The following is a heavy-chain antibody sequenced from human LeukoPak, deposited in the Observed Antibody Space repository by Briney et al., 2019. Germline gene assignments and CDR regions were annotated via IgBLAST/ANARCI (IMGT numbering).Heavy chain of an antibody. CDR3: AGSGSYKYYFDY. CDR1: GFTFSDYY. Sequence: PXGSLRLSCAASGFTFSDYYMSWIRQAPGKGLEWVSYISSSGSTIYYADSVKGRFTISRDNAKNSLYLQMNSLRAEDTAVYYCAGSGSYKYYFDYWGQGTLVTVSS. J-gene: IGHJ4*02. D-gene: IGHD3-10*01. V-gene: IGHV3-11*04. CDR2: ISSSGSTI.